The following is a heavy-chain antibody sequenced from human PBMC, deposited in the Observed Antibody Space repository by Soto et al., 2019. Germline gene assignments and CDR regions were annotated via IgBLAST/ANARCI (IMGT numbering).Heavy chain of an antibody. CDR1: GGSISSYY. D-gene: IGHD5-18*01. J-gene: IGHJ6*02. Sequence: QVQLQESGPGLVKPSETLSLTCTVSGGSISSYYWSWIRQPAGKGLEWIGRIYTSGSTNNNPSLKSRVTMSVDTSKNQFSLKLSSVTAADTAVYYCARDHWGRPWIHHYYYYYGMDVWGQGTTVTVSS. V-gene: IGHV4-4*07. CDR2: IYTSGST. CDR3: ARDHWGRPWIHHYYYYYGMDV.